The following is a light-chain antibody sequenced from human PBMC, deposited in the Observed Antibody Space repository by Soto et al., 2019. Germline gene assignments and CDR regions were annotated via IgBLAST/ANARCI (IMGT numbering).Light chain of an antibody. Sequence: DIPMTQSPSSLSAFVGDRLTITCRASPSVDNYLNWYQHKPGKAPKLLISVASTLQTGVPSRFSGSGSGTDFTLTISSLQPEDFATYYCQQTYSIPWTFGQGTKVEI. V-gene: IGKV1-39*01. J-gene: IGKJ1*01. CDR3: QQTYSIPWT. CDR1: PSVDNY. CDR2: VAS.